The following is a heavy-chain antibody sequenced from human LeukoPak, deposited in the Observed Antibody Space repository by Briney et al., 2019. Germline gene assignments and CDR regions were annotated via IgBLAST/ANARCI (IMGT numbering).Heavy chain of an antibody. Sequence: SETLSLTCTVSGGSISSNSYYWSWIRQPAGKGLEWIGRIYTSGTTNYNPSLKSRVTISVGTSKSQFSLKLSSVTAADTAVYYCAREVSDYDILTGWIDYWGQGALVSVSS. CDR3: AREVSDYDILTGWIDY. V-gene: IGHV4-61*02. CDR2: IYTSGTT. J-gene: IGHJ4*02. CDR1: GGSISSNSYY. D-gene: IGHD3-9*01.